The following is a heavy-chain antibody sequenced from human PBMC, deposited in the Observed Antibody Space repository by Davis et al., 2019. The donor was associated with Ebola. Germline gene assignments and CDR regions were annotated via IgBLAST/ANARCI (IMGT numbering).Heavy chain of an antibody. Sequence: GESLKISCAASGFTFNSYWMSWVRQAPGKGLEWVANIKQDGSEKYYVDSVKGRFTISRDNAKNSLYLQMNSLRAEDTAVYYCARGTRRDGYKFRSLPSYWGQGTLVTVSS. CDR2: IKQDGSEK. V-gene: IGHV3-7*01. J-gene: IGHJ4*02. CDR1: GFTFNSYW. CDR3: ARGTRRDGYKFRSLPSY. D-gene: IGHD5-24*01.